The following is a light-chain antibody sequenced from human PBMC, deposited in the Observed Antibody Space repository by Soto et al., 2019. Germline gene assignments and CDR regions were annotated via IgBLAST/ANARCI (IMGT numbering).Light chain of an antibody. J-gene: IGLJ2*01. CDR1: SSDIGAYDY. V-gene: IGLV2-8*01. CDR3: SSYAGSSVV. CDR2: EVN. Sequence: QSALTQPASLSGSPGQSITISCTGTSSDIGAYDYVSWFQQHPGKAPKLMISEVNNRPSHVPDRFSGSKSGNTASLTVSGLQAEDEAVYYCSSYAGSSVVFGGGTKLTVL.